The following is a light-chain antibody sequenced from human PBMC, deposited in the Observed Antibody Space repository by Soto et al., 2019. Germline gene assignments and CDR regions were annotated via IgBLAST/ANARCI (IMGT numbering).Light chain of an antibody. CDR2: DAS. V-gene: IGKV3-11*01. CDR1: QSVSSY. Sequence: EIVLTQSPATLSLSPGERATLSCRASQSVSSYVAWYQQKPGQAPRLLLYDASNRATGIPARFSGSGSGTDFTLPISSLEPEDFAVYYCQQRSNWSYTFGQGTKLEIK. J-gene: IGKJ2*01. CDR3: QQRSNWSYT.